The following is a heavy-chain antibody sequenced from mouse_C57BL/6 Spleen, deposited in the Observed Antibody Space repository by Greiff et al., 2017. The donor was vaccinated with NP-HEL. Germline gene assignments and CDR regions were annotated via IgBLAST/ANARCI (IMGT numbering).Heavy chain of an antibody. CDR3: ARERTTVVPFDY. Sequence: VKLVESGAELVKPGASVKISCKASGYAFSSYWMNWVKQRPGKGLEWIGQIYPGDGDTNYNGKFKGKATLTADKSSSTAYMQLSSLTSEDSAVYFCARERTTVVPFDYWGQGTTLTVSS. J-gene: IGHJ2*01. V-gene: IGHV1-80*01. CDR1: GYAFSSYW. CDR2: IYPGDGDT. D-gene: IGHD1-1*01.